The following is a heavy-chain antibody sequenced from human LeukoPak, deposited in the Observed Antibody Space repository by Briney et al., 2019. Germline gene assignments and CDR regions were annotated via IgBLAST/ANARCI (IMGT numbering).Heavy chain of an antibody. CDR3: AKDWGQVPASISGH. Sequence: GSLRLSCAASGFTFSSYAMSWVRQAPGKGLEWVSAISGSGGSTYYADSVKGRFTISRDNSKNTLYLQMNSLRAEDTAVYYCAKDWGQVPASISGHWGQGTLVTVSS. V-gene: IGHV3-23*01. CDR1: GFTFSSYA. J-gene: IGHJ1*01. CDR2: ISGSGGST. D-gene: IGHD2-2*01.